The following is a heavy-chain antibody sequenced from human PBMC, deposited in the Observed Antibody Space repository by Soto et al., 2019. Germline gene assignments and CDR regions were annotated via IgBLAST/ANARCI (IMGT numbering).Heavy chain of an antibody. Sequence: ASVKVSCKASGYIFTRYYIHWVRQAPGQGLEWMGWINPFDGSRMFAQSFQGRVTMTRDTSTSTVYMEVSSLRSEDTAVYYCARGGSLYWYFDLWGRGNLVTVSS. J-gene: IGHJ2*01. CDR1: GYIFTRYY. D-gene: IGHD1-26*01. CDR2: INPFDGSR. V-gene: IGHV1-46*01. CDR3: ARGGSLYWYFDL.